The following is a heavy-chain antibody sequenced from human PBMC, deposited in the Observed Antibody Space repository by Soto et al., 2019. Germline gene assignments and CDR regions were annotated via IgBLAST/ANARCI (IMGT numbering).Heavy chain of an antibody. D-gene: IGHD3-16*01. Sequence: QVQLVQSGAEVKKPGASVKVSCKASGYTFTSYGISWVRQAPGQGLEWMGWISAYNGNKNYAQKLQGRVTMTTDTSPSTAYMQLRSLRCDVTAVYYCERVRLAPVRGGWFDPWGQGNLVTVSS. CDR2: ISAYNGNK. CDR1: GYTFTSYG. V-gene: IGHV1-18*04. J-gene: IGHJ5*02. CDR3: ERVRLAPVRGGWFDP.